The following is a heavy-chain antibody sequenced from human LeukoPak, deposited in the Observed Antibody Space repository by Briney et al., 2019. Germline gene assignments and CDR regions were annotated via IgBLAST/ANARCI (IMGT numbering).Heavy chain of an antibody. CDR2: IYYSGNT. CDR1: GVSISSSNSY. D-gene: IGHD3/OR15-3a*01. V-gene: IGHV4-39*01. CDR3: ARQTGSGLFILP. J-gene: IGHJ4*02. Sequence: SETLCLTCTVSGVSISSSNSYWGWIRQPPGKGLEWIGSIYYSGNTYYNASLKSQVSISIDTSKNQFSLRLTSVTAADTAVYYCARQTGSGLFILPGGQGTLVTVSS.